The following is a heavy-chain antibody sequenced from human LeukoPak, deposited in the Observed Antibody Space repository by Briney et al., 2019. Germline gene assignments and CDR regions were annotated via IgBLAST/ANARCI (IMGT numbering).Heavy chain of an antibody. CDR3: ARFYSGSGTIRDY. CDR2: ITSSSSYT. D-gene: IGHD3-10*01. Sequence: SGGSLRLSCAASGFTFSTYSMNWVRQPPGKGLEWVSSITSSSSYTYYADSVKGRFTISRDNAKNLLYLQMNSLRVEDTAVYSCARFYSGSGTIRDYWGQGALVTVSS. V-gene: IGHV3-21*06. J-gene: IGHJ4*02. CDR1: GFTFSTYS.